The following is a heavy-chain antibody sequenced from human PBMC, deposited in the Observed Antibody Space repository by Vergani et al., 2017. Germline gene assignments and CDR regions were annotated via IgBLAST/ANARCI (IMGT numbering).Heavy chain of an antibody. CDR2: IWYDGSNK. D-gene: IGHD4-17*01. Sequence: VQLVESGGGVVQPGRSLRLSCAASGFTFSSYGMHWVRQAPGKGLEWVAVIWYDGSNKYYADSVKGRFTISRDNSKNTLYLQMNSLRAEDTAVYYCAKNDYGDYVLHYWGQGTLVTVSS. V-gene: IGHV3-33*06. CDR3: AKNDYGDYVLHY. CDR1: GFTFSSYG. J-gene: IGHJ4*02.